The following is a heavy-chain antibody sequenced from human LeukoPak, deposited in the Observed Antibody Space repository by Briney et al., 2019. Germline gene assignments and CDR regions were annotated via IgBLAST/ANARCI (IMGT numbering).Heavy chain of an antibody. J-gene: IGHJ5*02. D-gene: IGHD3-3*01. CDR2: IRSDGSEE. CDR1: GFLFTKFG. V-gene: IGHV3-30*02. CDR3: AKSEHSDSWSGS. Sequence: GGSLTLSCVGSGFLFTKFGMHWLRQAPGKGLEWVAFIRSDGSEEHYFAPVKGRYTISRDNSKNTVYLQMKSLRTEDTAVYHCAKSEHSDSWSGSWGQGNLVTVS.